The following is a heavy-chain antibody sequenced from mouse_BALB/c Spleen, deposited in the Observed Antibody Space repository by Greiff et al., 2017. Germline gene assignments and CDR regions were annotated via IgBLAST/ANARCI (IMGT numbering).Heavy chain of an antibody. Sequence: QVQLQQSGAELVRPGASVKLSCKASGYTFTSYWMHWVKQRPGQGLEWIGEIYPGNGGTSYNEKFKSKATLTADTSSSTAYMHLSSLTTEDSAVYSGARMTLSNYANAKDYWGQGTSVTVSS. V-gene: IGHV1S81*02. CDR1: GYTFTSYW. CDR2: IYPGNGGT. D-gene: IGHD2-5*01. J-gene: IGHJ4*01. CDR3: ARMTLSNYANAKDY.